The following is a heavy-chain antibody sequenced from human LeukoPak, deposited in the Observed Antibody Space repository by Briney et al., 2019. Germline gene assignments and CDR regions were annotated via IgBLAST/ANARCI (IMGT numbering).Heavy chain of an antibody. D-gene: IGHD3-22*01. Sequence: PGGSLRLSCAASGFTFSSYAMSWVRQAPGKGLEWVSAISGSGGSTYCADSVKGRFTISRDNSKNTLYLQMNSLRAEDTAVYYCATTSKDSSGSKFGYWGQGTLVTVSS. J-gene: IGHJ4*02. CDR2: ISGSGGST. CDR1: GFTFSSYA. CDR3: ATTSKDSSGSKFGY. V-gene: IGHV3-23*01.